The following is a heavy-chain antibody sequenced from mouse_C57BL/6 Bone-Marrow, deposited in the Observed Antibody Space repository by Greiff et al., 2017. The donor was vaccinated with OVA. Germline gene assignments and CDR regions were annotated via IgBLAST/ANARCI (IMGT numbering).Heavy chain of an antibody. CDR3: ARPLSTMITGHFDY. V-gene: IGHV5-6*01. Sequence: EVKVVESGGDLVKPGGSLKLSCAASGFTFSSYGMSWVRQTPDKRLEWVATISSGGSYTYYPDSVKGRFTISRDNAKNTLYLQMSSLKSEDTAMYYCARPLSTMITGHFDYWGQGTTLTVSS. D-gene: IGHD2-4*01. J-gene: IGHJ2*01. CDR2: ISSGGSYT. CDR1: GFTFSSYG.